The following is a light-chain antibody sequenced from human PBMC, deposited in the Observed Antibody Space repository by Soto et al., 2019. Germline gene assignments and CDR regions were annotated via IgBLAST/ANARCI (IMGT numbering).Light chain of an antibody. CDR3: SSYTTTSTVI. CDR2: DVN. CDR1: SSDIGYYNY. Sequence: QSALTQPASVSGSPGQSITISCTGTSSDIGYYNYVSWYQQHPGEVPKLMIYDVNSRPSGVSNRFSGSKSGNTASLTISGLQAEDEADYYCSSYTTTSTVIFGGGTKLTVL. J-gene: IGLJ2*01. V-gene: IGLV2-14*01.